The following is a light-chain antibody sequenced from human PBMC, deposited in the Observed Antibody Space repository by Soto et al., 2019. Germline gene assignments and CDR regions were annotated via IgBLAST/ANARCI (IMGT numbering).Light chain of an antibody. CDR1: TSNIGTNT. CDR2: TNN. Sequence: QSVLAQPPSTSETPGRRVTISCSGSTSNIGTNTVNWYQQLPGTAPKLLIFTNNQRPSGVPDRFSGSKSGTSASLAISNLQSEDEADYYCAAWDDSLKGVVFGGGTKVTVL. V-gene: IGLV1-44*01. CDR3: AAWDDSLKGVV. J-gene: IGLJ3*02.